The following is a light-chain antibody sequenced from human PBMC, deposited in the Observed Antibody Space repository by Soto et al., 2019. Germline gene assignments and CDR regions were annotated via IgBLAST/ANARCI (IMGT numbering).Light chain of an antibody. CDR1: NNDIGRFDF. CDR3: SSYAGSSNV. Sequence: QSALTQPASVSGSPGQSIPISCTGTNNDIGRFDFVSWYQQYPGKSPKLILYEVNKRPSGVPDRFSGSKSGNTASLTVSGLQAEDEADYYCSSYAGSSNVFGTGTKLTVL. CDR2: EVN. J-gene: IGLJ1*01. V-gene: IGLV2-8*01.